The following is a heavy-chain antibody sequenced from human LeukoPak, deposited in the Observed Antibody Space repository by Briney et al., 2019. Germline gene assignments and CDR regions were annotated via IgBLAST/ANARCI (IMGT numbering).Heavy chain of an antibody. CDR2: IYYSGST. CDR3: ARHEGYGGNPRVDY. V-gene: IGHV4-59*08. D-gene: IGHD4-23*01. Sequence: SETLSLTCTVSGGSISSYYWSWIRQPPGKGLEWIGYIYYSGSTNYNPSLKSRVTISVDTSENQFSLKLSSVTAADTAVYYCARHEGYGGNPRVDYWGQGTLVTVSS. CDR1: GGSISSYY. J-gene: IGHJ4*02.